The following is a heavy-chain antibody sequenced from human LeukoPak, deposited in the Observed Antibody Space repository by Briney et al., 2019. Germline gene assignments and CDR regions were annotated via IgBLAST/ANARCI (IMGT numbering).Heavy chain of an antibody. CDR3: AADRGWRTSGYYLYYFEY. CDR2: IKHDGSEK. V-gene: IGHV3-7*01. CDR1: GFIFTNYF. Sequence: GSLRLSCAASGFIFTNYFMSWVRQAPGKGLEWVASIKHDGSEKYYVDSVRGRFTISRDNTMNSLYLQMSSLRAEDTAVYYCAADRGWRTSGYYLYYFEYWGQGTLVTYSS. J-gene: IGHJ4*02. D-gene: IGHD3-3*01.